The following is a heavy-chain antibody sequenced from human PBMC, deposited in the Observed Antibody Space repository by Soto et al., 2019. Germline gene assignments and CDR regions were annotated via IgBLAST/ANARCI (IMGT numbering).Heavy chain of an antibody. J-gene: IGHJ4*02. CDR3: ARARKTGWSGDY. V-gene: IGHV3-11*01. D-gene: IGHD3-10*01. Sequence: QVQLVESGGGLVKPGGSLRLSCAASGFIYSDYYMTWIRQAPGKGLEWVSYISSSGSTIYYADSVKGRFTISRDNVKNSLYLQMNSLRAEDTAVYYCARARKTGWSGDYWGQGTLVTVSS. CDR2: ISSSGSTI. CDR1: GFIYSDYY.